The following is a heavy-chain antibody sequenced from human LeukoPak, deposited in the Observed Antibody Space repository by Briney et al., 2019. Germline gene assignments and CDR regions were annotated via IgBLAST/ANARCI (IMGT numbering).Heavy chain of an antibody. CDR3: ARGNYNFWSGYYHYYYMDV. Sequence: ASVKVSCKASGYTFTSYGISWVRQAPGQGLEWMGWISAYNGNTNYAQKRQGRVTMTTDTSTSTAYMELRSLKSDDTAVYYCARGNYNFWSGYYHYYYMDVWGKGTTVTVSS. CDR2: ISAYNGNT. D-gene: IGHD3-3*01. J-gene: IGHJ6*03. V-gene: IGHV1-18*01. CDR1: GYTFTSYG.